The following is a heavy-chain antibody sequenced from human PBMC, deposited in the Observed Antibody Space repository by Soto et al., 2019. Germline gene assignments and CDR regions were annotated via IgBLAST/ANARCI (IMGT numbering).Heavy chain of an antibody. J-gene: IGHJ5*02. CDR1: GGSISSSSYC. CDR2: IYYSGST. V-gene: IGHV4-39*01. Sequence: SETLSLTWTVSGGSISSSSYCWGWIRPPPGKGLEWIGSIYYSGSTYYNPSLKSRVTISVDTSKNQFSLKLSSVTAADTAVYYCARVRYGGDGWFDPWGQGTLVTVSS. CDR3: ARVRYGGDGWFDP. D-gene: IGHD3-10*01.